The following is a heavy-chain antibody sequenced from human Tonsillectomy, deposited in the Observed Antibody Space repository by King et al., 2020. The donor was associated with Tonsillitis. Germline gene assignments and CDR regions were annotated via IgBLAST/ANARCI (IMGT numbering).Heavy chain of an antibody. CDR3: ARDGFCSTTNCYTGAFDF. CDR1: GSTFSSYA. V-gene: IGHV3-23*04. D-gene: IGHD2-2*02. CDR2: ISGSGVRT. Sequence: VQLVESGGGLVQPGGSLRLSCADSGSTFSSYAMTWVRQAPGKGLEWVSSISGSGVRTHYADSVKGRFTISRDNSKSTLYLQLNNLRAEDTAVYFCARDGFCSTTNCYTGAFDFWGQGTAVTVSS. J-gene: IGHJ3*01.